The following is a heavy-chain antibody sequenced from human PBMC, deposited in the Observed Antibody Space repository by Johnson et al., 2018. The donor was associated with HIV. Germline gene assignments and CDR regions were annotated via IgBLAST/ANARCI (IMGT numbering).Heavy chain of an antibody. Sequence: VQLVESGGGLVQPGGSLRLSCAASGFTVSSNYMSWVRQAPGKGLEWVSVIYSGGSTYYADSVKGRFTISRDNAKNSLYLQLNSLSAEDTAVYYCARDLRDIVVPDAFDIWGQGTMVTVSS. CDR1: GFTVSSNY. J-gene: IGHJ3*02. D-gene: IGHD5-12*01. CDR3: ARDLRDIVVPDAFDI. V-gene: IGHV3-66*01. CDR2: IYSGGST.